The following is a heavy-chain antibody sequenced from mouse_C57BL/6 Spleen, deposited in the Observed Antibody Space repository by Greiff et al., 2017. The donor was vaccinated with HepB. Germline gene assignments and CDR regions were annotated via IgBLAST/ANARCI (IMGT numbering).Heavy chain of an antibody. Sequence: EVKLMESGGGLVKPGGSLKLSCAASGFTFSDYGMHWVRQAPEKGLEWVAYISSGSSTIYYADTVKGRFTISRDNAKNTLFLQMTSLRSEDTAMYYCAYDYDMVYYAMDYWGQGTSVTVSS. CDR1: GFTFSDYG. V-gene: IGHV5-17*01. D-gene: IGHD2-4*01. J-gene: IGHJ4*01. CDR3: AYDYDMVYYAMDY. CDR2: ISSGSSTI.